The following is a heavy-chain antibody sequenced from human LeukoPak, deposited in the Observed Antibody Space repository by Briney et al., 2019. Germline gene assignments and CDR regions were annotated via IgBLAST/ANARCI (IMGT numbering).Heavy chain of an antibody. CDR3: AREAVAGPNWFDP. CDR1: GGSISSYY. J-gene: IGHJ5*02. V-gene: IGHV4-59*01. D-gene: IGHD6-19*01. CDR2: IYYSGST. Sequence: SETLSLTCTVSGGSISSYYWSWIRQPPGKGLEGIGYIYYSGSTNYNPSLKSRVTISVDTSKNQFSLKLSSVTAADTAVYYCAREAVAGPNWFDPWGQGTLVTVSS.